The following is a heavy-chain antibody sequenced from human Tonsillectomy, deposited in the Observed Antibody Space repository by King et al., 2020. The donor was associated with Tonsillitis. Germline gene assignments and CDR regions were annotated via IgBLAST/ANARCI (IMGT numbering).Heavy chain of an antibody. CDR1: GYTFTNYL. Sequence: VQLVESGAEVKKPGESLRISCRGSGYTFTNYLITWVRQMPGKGLERMGRIDPGDSYTNYSPSFQGHVTISVDKSISTAYVQWSGLKASDTAIYYCATRTGFSGYDSFFDYWGQGTLVTVSS. D-gene: IGHD5-12*01. CDR2: IDPGDSYT. V-gene: IGHV5-10-1*03. J-gene: IGHJ4*02. CDR3: ATRTGFSGYDSFFDY.